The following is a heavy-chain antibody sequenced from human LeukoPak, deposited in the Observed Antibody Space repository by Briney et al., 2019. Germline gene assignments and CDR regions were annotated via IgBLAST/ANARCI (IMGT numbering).Heavy chain of an antibody. V-gene: IGHV1-18*01. J-gene: IGHJ4*02. D-gene: IGHD3-10*01. CDR2: ISAYNGNT. Sequence: ASVTVSCKASGYTFTSYGISWVRQAPGQGLEWMGWISAYNGNTNYAQKLQGRVTMTTDTSTSTAYMELRSLRSDDTAVYYCARGPIYGSGSYPHYFGYWGQGTLVTVSS. CDR3: ARGPIYGSGSYPHYFGY. CDR1: GYTFTSYG.